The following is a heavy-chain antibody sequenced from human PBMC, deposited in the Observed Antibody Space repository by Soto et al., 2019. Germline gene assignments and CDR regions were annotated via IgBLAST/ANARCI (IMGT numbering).Heavy chain of an antibody. CDR1: GGTFSDHV. CDR3: ARGSRDCSGGSCFPLPTAEYFRH. V-gene: IGHV1-69*13. Sequence: ASVKVSCKASGGTFSDHVLTWVRQAPGQGLEWMGGIIPLFATSNYAQKFQGRVTLIADESTSTAYMELSSLRSEDTAVYYCARGSRDCSGGSCFPLPTAEYFRHWGQGTLVTVSS. D-gene: IGHD2-15*01. J-gene: IGHJ1*01. CDR2: IIPLFATS.